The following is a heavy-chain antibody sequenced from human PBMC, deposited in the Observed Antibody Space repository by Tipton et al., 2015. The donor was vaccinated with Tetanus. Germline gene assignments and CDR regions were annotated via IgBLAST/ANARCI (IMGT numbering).Heavy chain of an antibody. V-gene: IGHV4-4*07. D-gene: IGHD3-10*01. CDR2: IYTNGST. Sequence: TLSLTCTVSGASISTYYWNWIRQPAGKGLEYIGRIYTNGSTNYSPSLKSRLTMSVDTSKNQFSLKLSSVTAADTAVYYCARGKYDSNYYGVWFDPWGQGTLVTVSP. CDR3: ARGKYDSNYYGVWFDP. CDR1: GASISTYY. J-gene: IGHJ5*02.